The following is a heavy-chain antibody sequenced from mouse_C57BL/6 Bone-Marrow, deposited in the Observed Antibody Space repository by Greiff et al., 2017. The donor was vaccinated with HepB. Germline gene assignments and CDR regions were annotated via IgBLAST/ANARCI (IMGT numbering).Heavy chain of an antibody. CDR2: ISSGSSTI. J-gene: IGHJ2*01. V-gene: IGHV5-17*01. Sequence: EVKLMESGGGLVKPGGSLKLSCAASGFTFSDYGMHWVRQAPEKGLEWVAYISSGSSTIYYADTVKGRFTISRDNAKNTLFLQMTSLRSEDAAMYYCARPFYYYGIFDYWGQGTTLTVSS. CDR3: ARPFYYYGIFDY. CDR1: GFTFSDYG. D-gene: IGHD1-1*01.